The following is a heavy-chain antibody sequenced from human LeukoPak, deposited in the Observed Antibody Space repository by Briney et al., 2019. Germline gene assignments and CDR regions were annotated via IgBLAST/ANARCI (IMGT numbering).Heavy chain of an antibody. J-gene: IGHJ4*02. CDR3: AAESYCSSTRCYN. D-gene: IGHD2-2*02. CDR1: GFTFTSSA. Sequence: ASVKVSCKASGFTFTSSAMQWVRQARGQRGEGIGWIVFGRGNTNYAQKFQERVTINRDSSTSTAYMELSSLRSEDTAVYYCAAESYCSSTRCYNWGQGTLVTVSS. CDR2: IVFGRGNT. V-gene: IGHV1-58*02.